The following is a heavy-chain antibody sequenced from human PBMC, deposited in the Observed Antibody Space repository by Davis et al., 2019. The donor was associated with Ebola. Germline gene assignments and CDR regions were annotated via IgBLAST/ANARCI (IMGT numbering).Heavy chain of an antibody. CDR2: INHRGST. CDR1: GGSFSGYY. Sequence: PSETLSLTCAVYGGSFSGYYWSWIRQPPGKGLEWIGEINHRGSTNYNPSLKSRVTISVDTSKNQFSLQLNSVTPEDTALYYCARGWLRGVMDVWGEGTTVTVSS. V-gene: IGHV4-34*01. CDR3: ARGWLRGVMDV. J-gene: IGHJ6*04. D-gene: IGHD5-18*01.